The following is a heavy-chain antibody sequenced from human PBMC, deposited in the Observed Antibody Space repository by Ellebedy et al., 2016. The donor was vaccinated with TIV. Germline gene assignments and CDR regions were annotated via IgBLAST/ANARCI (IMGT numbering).Heavy chain of an antibody. CDR2: INPNSGGT. CDR1: GYTFTGYY. J-gene: IGHJ5*02. D-gene: IGHD1-26*01. Sequence: ASVKVSCXASGYTFTGYYMHWVRQAPGQGLEWMGWINPNSGGTNYAQKFQGRVTMTRDTSISTAYMELSRLRSDDTAVYYCARDGSGSYSGWFDPWGQGTLVTVSS. CDR3: ARDGSGSYSGWFDP. V-gene: IGHV1-2*02.